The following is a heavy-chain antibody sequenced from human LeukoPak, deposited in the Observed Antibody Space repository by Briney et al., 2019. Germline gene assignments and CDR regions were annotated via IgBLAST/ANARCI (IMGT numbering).Heavy chain of an antibody. Sequence: SETLSLTCTVSGGSISSGGHYWSWIRQPPGKGLEWIGYIYHSGSTYYNASLKSRVTISVDRSKNQFSLKLSSVTAADTAVYYCASFNYYDSSGYLWGQGTMVTVSS. J-gene: IGHJ3*01. D-gene: IGHD3-22*01. CDR2: IYHSGST. CDR1: GGSISSGGHY. V-gene: IGHV4-30-2*01. CDR3: ASFNYYDSSGYL.